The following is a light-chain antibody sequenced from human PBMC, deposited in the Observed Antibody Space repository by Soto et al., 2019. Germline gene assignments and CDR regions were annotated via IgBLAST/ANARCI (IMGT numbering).Light chain of an antibody. CDR2: EVN. CDR1: SSDVGAYNL. CDR3: CSYAGTVAYV. Sequence: PLTPPASVTGIPGQGNSIPYATTSSDVGAYNLVSWYQQHPGKAPKLIICEVNTRPSGISNRFSGSKSGDTASLTISGLQAEDEADYFCCSYAGTVAYVFGTGTKVTVL. V-gene: IGLV2-23*02. J-gene: IGLJ1*01.